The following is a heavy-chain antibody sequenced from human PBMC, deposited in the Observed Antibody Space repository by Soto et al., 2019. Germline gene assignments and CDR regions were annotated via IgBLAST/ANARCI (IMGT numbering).Heavy chain of an antibody. CDR1: GYSFTSYW. CDR3: ARVIAARPWYHGMDV. J-gene: IGHJ6*02. Sequence: PGESLKISCKGSGYSFTSYWIGWVRQMPGKGLEWMGIIYPGDSDTRYSPSFQGQVTISADKSISTAYLQWSSLKASDIAMYYCARVIAARPWYHGMDVWGQGTTVTVSS. V-gene: IGHV5-51*01. CDR2: IYPGDSDT. D-gene: IGHD6-6*01.